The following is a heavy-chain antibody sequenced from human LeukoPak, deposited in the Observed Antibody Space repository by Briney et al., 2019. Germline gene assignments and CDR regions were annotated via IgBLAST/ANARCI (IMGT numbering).Heavy chain of an antibody. CDR3: ARVPSRRNSRPRGNYYYMDV. CDR2: MNPNSGKR. CDR1: GGTFISYA. D-gene: IGHD1-26*01. J-gene: IGHJ6*03. Sequence: ASVKVSCKASGGTFISYAINWVRQATGQGREWMGWMNPNSGKRGYAQKFQGTVTITRKTSISTAYMELSTLRSEDTAVYYCARVPSRRNSRPRGNYYYMDVWGKGTTVTVSS. V-gene: IGHV1-8*03.